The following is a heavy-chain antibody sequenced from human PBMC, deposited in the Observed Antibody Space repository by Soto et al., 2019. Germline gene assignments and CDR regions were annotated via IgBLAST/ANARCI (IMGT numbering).Heavy chain of an antibody. D-gene: IGHD2-15*01. J-gene: IGHJ4*02. CDR2: VYHNGGP. Sequence: SETLSLTCAVSDGFISSSNYWIWVRQPPGKGLEWIGQVYHNGGPSYNPSLRSRVTMSIDKSKNQFSLNLSAVTAADTAVYFCVRHGGRLFDYWGPGHLVTVSS. CDR1: DGFISSSNY. CDR3: VRHGGRLFDY. V-gene: IGHV4-4*02.